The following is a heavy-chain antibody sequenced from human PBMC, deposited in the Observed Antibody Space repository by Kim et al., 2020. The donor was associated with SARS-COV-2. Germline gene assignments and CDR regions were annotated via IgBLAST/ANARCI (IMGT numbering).Heavy chain of an antibody. J-gene: IGHJ4*02. CDR3: ARVVVPAAIGYYFDY. D-gene: IGHD2-2*01. Sequence: DSVKGRFTIFRDNSKNTLYLQMNSLRAEDTAVYYCARVVVPAAIGYYFDYWGQGTLVTVSS. V-gene: IGHV3-53*01.